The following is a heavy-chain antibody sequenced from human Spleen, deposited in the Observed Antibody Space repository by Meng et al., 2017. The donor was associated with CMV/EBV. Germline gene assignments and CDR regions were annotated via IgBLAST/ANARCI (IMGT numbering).Heavy chain of an antibody. J-gene: IGHJ4*02. CDR2: TYYRSKWHY. CDR1: GDRVPSDVAA. CDR3: ARDPEYSYSILDH. D-gene: IGHD1-26*01. V-gene: IGHV6-1*01. Sequence: VQQQQSGPGLLKPSRTLSLTRATSGDRVPSDVAAWNWVRKSPWRGLEWLGRTYYRSKWHYAYAASVKGRMTINPDTSKNQFSLLLNSVTPEDTAVYYCARDPEYSYSILDHWGQGTLVTVSS.